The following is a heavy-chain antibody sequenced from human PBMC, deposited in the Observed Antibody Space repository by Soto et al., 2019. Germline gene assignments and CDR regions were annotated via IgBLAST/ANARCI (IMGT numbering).Heavy chain of an antibody. CDR2: ISGSGGST. D-gene: IGHD2-2*01. CDR3: AKCPLVPAATLYFDY. Sequence: PGGSLRLSCAASGFTFSSYARSWVRQATGKGLEWVSAISGSGGSTYYADSVKGRFTISRDNSKNTLYLQMNSLRAEDTAVYYCAKCPLVPAATLYFDYWGQGTLVTVSS. CDR1: GFTFSSYA. V-gene: IGHV3-23*01. J-gene: IGHJ4*02.